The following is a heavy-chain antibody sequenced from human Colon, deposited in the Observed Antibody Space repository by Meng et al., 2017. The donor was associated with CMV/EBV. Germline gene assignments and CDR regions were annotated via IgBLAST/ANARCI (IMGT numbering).Heavy chain of an antibody. V-gene: IGHV3-48*03. D-gene: IGHD6-19*01. Sequence: GGSLRLSCAGSGFTFSSYGMNWVRQAPGKGLEWMSYISSDAKTKYYTASVEGRFTISRDNAGNSLYLQMNSLRAEDTAIYYCVGDGYYRYGTGWYLDYWGQGTPVTSPQ. CDR3: VGDGYYRYGTGWYLDY. CDR2: ISSDAKTK. CDR1: GFTFSSYG. J-gene: IGHJ4*02.